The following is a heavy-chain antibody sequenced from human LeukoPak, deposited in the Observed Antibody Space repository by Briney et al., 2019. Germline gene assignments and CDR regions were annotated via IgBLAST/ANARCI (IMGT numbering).Heavy chain of an antibody. CDR2: INPNGGDT. Sequence: ASVKVSCKASGYTFAAYFIHWVRQAPGQGLEWMGRINPNGGDTNYVQKFQGRVTMTGDTSSSTAYMELSSLRPEDTSMYFCARVGFTTSWSNFDYWGQGTLVTVSS. CDR1: GYTFAAYF. J-gene: IGHJ4*02. D-gene: IGHD2-2*01. CDR3: ARVGFTTSWSNFDY. V-gene: IGHV1-2*06.